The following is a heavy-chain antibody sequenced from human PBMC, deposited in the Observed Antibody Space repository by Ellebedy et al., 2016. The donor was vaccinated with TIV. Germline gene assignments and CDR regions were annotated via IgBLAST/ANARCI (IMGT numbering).Heavy chain of an antibody. V-gene: IGHV3-64D*06. J-gene: IGHJ5*02. Sequence: DSVKGRFTISRDNSKNTLFLQMSSLRAEDTAVYYCVKANSWSSYESWGQGTLVTVSS. CDR3: VKANSWSSYES. D-gene: IGHD1-26*01.